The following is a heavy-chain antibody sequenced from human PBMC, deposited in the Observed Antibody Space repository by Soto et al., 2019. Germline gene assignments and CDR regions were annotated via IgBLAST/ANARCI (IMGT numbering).Heavy chain of an antibody. CDR3: ARDQKNYYDSNAYFHAFEI. CDR2: IYYSGST. Sequence: SDTLSLTCTVSGGSISSYYWSWIRQPPGKGLEWIGYIYYSGSTNYNPSLKSRVTISVDTSKNQFSLKLSSVTAADTAVYYCARDQKNYYDSNAYFHAFEIWGQGTMVTVSS. J-gene: IGHJ3*02. CDR1: GGSISSYY. D-gene: IGHD3-22*01. V-gene: IGHV4-59*01.